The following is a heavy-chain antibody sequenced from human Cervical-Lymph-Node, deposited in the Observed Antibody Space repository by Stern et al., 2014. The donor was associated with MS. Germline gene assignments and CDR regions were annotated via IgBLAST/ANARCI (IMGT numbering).Heavy chain of an antibody. CDR3: TKGNPGDYYHSSGYYESIIWYFDL. CDR2: IYYSGTT. J-gene: IGHJ2*01. V-gene: IGHV4-39*01. CDR1: GGSISSSVYY. Sequence: QVQLQESGPGLVKPSETLSLTCTVSGGSISSSVYYWGWIRQPPGKGLEWIGSIYYSGTTYYNPSLKGRVTISVYTSKNQFSLGLCSVTAADTAVYYCTKGNPGDYYHSSGYYESIIWYFDLWGRGTLVTASS. D-gene: IGHD3-22*01.